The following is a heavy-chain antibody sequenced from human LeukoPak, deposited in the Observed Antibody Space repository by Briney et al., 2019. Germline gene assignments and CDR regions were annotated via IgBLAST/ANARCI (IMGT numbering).Heavy chain of an antibody. Sequence: GGSLRLSCAASGFTFSRSGMHWVRQAPGKGLEWVAAISYDGSKKYYADSVKGRFTVSRDNSKNTLYPQMNSLRAEDTAVYYCAKVAKEVATIEDFDYWGQGTLVTVSS. CDR2: ISYDGSKK. CDR1: GFTFSRSG. D-gene: IGHD5-12*01. J-gene: IGHJ4*02. CDR3: AKVAKEVATIEDFDY. V-gene: IGHV3-30*18.